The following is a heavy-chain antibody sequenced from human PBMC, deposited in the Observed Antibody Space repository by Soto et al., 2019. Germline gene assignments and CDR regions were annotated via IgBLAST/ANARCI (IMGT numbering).Heavy chain of an antibody. Sequence: PGESLKISCKGSGYSFTSYWISWVRQMPGKGLEWMGRIDPSDSYTNYSPSFQGHVTISADKSISTAYLQWSSLKGSDTAMYYCASSGGVVPAATTDYYYGMDVWGQGTTVTVSS. V-gene: IGHV5-10-1*01. J-gene: IGHJ6*02. D-gene: IGHD2-2*01. CDR1: GYSFTSYW. CDR3: ASSGGVVPAATTDYYYGMDV. CDR2: IDPSDSYT.